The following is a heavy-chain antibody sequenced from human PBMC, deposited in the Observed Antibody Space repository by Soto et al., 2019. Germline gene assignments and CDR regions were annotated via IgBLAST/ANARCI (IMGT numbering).Heavy chain of an antibody. D-gene: IGHD3-9*01. Sequence: GGSLRLSCAASGFTFSSYWMSWVRQAPGKGLQWLANIKQDGSEEYYVDSVKGRFTISRDNAKNSLYLQMNSLRAEDTAVYYCARDGYDILTSYLSGYYYGTDVWGQGTTVTVSS. V-gene: IGHV3-7*01. J-gene: IGHJ6*02. CDR3: ARDGYDILTSYLSGYYYGTDV. CDR1: GFTFSSYW. CDR2: IKQDGSEE.